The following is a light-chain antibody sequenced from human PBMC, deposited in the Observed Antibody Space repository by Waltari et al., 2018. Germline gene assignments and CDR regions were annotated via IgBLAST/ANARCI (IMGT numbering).Light chain of an antibody. Sequence: RATLSCRASQSVSSYLAWYQQKPGQAPRLLIYDASNRATGIPARFSGSGSGTDFTLTISSLEPEDFAIYYCQQRSTWPITFGQGTRLEIK. CDR3: QQRSTWPIT. CDR2: DAS. V-gene: IGKV3-11*01. J-gene: IGKJ5*01. CDR1: QSVSSY.